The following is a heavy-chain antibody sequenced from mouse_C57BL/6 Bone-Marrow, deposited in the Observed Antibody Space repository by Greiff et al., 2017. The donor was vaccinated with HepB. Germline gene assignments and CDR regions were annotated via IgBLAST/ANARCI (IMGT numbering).Heavy chain of an antibody. Sequence: EVKLMESGGGLVKPGGSLKLSCAASGFTFSSYAMSWVRQTPEKRLEWVATISDGGSYTYYPDNVKGRFTISRDNAKNNLYLQMSHLKSEDTAMYYCARDHNYGNLDYWGQGTTLTVSS. CDR1: GFTFSSYA. D-gene: IGHD2-1*01. CDR2: ISDGGSYT. CDR3: ARDHNYGNLDY. J-gene: IGHJ2*01. V-gene: IGHV5-4*01.